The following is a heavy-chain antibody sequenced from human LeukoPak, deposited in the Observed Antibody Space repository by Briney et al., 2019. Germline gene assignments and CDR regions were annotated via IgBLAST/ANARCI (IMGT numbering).Heavy chain of an antibody. V-gene: IGHV5-51*01. D-gene: IGHD3-10*02. CDR1: GYSFTSYW. CDR3: ARAHLNVLSDWYFDL. J-gene: IGHJ2*01. Sequence: GESLKISCKGSGYSFTSYWIGWVRQMPGKGLEWVGIIYPGDSDPRYSPSFQGQVTISADKSISTAYLQWSSLKASDTAMYYCARAHLNVLSDWYFDLWGRGTLLTVSS. CDR2: IYPGDSDP.